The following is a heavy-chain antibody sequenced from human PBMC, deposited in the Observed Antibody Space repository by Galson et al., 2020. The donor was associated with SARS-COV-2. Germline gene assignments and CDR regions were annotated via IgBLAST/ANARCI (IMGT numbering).Heavy chain of an antibody. CDR2: VSYDATNK. V-gene: IGHV3-30*18. Sequence: TGGSLRLSCAASGFTFESFGMHWVRQPPGKGLEWVAVVSYDATNKYYVDSVKDRFTISRDNSKNTLHLQMNNLRVGDTAVYYCAKGMWGGNCPHGALDFWGQGTMVAV. D-gene: IGHD2-15*01. J-gene: IGHJ3*01. CDR1: GFTFESFG. CDR3: AKGMWGGNCPHGALDF.